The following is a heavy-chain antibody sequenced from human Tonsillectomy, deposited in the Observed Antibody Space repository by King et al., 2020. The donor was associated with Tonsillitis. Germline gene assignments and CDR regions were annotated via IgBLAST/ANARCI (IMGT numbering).Heavy chain of an antibody. CDR1: GFTFDDYA. CDR3: AKDVGYYDSSGYGLDY. J-gene: IGHJ4*02. Sequence: VQLVESGGGLVQPGRSLRLSCAASGFTFDDYAMHWVRQAPGKGLEWVSGISWNSGSIGYADSVKGRFTISRDNAKNSLYLQMNSLRAEDTALYYCAKDVGYYDSSGYGLDYWGQGTLVTVSS. V-gene: IGHV3-9*01. D-gene: IGHD3-22*01. CDR2: ISWNSGSI.